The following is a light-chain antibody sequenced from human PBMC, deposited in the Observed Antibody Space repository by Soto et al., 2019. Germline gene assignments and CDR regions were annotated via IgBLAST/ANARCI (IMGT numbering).Light chain of an antibody. Sequence: QSVLTQPASVSGSPGHSITISCTGPSSDFGGYNYVSWFQQHPGKAPKLMISDVSNRPSGVSNRFSGSKSGNTASLTISGLQAEDEADYYCSSYTSGSTFYVFGTGTKVTVL. V-gene: IGLV2-14*01. J-gene: IGLJ1*01. CDR2: DVS. CDR1: SSDFGGYNY. CDR3: SSYTSGSTFYV.